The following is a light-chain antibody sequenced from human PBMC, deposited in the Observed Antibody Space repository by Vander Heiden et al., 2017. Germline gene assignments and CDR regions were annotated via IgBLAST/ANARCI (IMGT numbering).Light chain of an antibody. Sequence: QSALPPPPPVSGSPGQSLPLPCTGTSSDVGSYNLVSWYQQHPGKAPNLMIYEGSKRPSGVSNRFSGSKSGNTASLTISGLQAEDEADYYCCSYAGSVVFGGGTKLTVL. CDR3: CSYAGSVV. CDR1: SSDVGSYNL. J-gene: IGLJ2*01. CDR2: EGS. V-gene: IGLV2-23*01.